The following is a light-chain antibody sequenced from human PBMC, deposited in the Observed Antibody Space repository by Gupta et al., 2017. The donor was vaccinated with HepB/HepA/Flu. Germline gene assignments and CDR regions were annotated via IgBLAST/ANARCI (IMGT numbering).Light chain of an antibody. CDR3: SSYTTSSSVV. CDR1: SSDVGRYNY. V-gene: IGLV2-14*01. CDR2: DVS. J-gene: IGLJ2*01. Sequence: QSALTQPASVSGSPGQSITISCTGTSSDVGRYNYVSWYQQHPGKASKLIIYDVSHRPSGVSNRFSGSKSGNTASLTISGLQPEDEAEYSCSSYTTSSSVVFGGGTELTVL.